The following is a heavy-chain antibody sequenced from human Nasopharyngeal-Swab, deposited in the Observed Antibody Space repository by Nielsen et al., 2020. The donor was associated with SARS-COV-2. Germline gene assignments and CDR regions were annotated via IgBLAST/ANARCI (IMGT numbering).Heavy chain of an antibody. CDR1: GFTFSSYA. J-gene: IGHJ4*02. CDR2: ISGSGGST. D-gene: IGHD4-23*01. CDR3: AKLSTTVVTPAFDY. V-gene: IGHV3-23*01. Sequence: GESLKISCAASGFTFSSYAMSWVRQAPGKRLEWVSAISGSGGSTYYADSVKGRFTISRDNSKNTLYLQMNSLRAEDTAVYYCAKLSTTVVTPAFDYWGQGTLVTVSS.